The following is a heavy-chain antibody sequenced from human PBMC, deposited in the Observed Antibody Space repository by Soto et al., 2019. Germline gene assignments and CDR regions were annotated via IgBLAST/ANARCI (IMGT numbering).Heavy chain of an antibody. Sequence: GGSLRLSCAASGFTFSSYAMSWVRQAPGKGLEWVSAISGSGGSTYYADSVKGRFTISRDSSKNTLYLQMNSLRAEDTAVYYCAKDYDFWSGYYRFDYWGQGTLVTVSS. CDR2: ISGSGGST. CDR3: AKDYDFWSGYYRFDY. CDR1: GFTFSSYA. D-gene: IGHD3-3*01. V-gene: IGHV3-23*01. J-gene: IGHJ4*02.